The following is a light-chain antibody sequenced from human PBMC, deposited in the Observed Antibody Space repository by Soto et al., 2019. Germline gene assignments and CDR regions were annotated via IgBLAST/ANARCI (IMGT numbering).Light chain of an antibody. J-gene: IGLJ1*01. CDR2: DVS. Sequence: QSALTQPASVSGSPGQSIAISCTGTSSDVGGYNYVSWYQQHPGKVPKLIIYDVSNRPSGVSYRFSGSKSGSTASLTISGLQAEDEADYYCCSFSSGSTRYVFGTGTNLTVL. CDR1: SSDVGGYNY. V-gene: IGLV2-14*01. CDR3: CSFSSGSTRYV.